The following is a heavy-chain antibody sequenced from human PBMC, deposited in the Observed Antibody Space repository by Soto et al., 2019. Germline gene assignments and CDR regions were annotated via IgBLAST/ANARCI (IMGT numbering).Heavy chain of an antibody. J-gene: IGHJ6*02. CDR3: ARDSHIYYGMDV. V-gene: IGHV3-48*02. CDR2: ISSTSSAR. Sequence: PGGSLRLSCAASGFTFSVHSMNWVRRAPGKGLEWVSYISSTSSARYYADSVRGRFTISRDNVKYSLYLQMNSLTDEDTAVYYCARDSHIYYGMDVWGQGTTVTVSS. D-gene: IGHD2-21*01. CDR1: GFTFSVHS.